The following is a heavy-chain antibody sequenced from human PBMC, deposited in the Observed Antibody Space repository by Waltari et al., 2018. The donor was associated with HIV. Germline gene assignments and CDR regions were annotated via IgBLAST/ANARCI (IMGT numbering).Heavy chain of an antibody. V-gene: IGHV3-9*01. CDR3: AKDIGFLTHPDSGADS. CDR2: INSFSGII. Sequence: DVHLVQFGGGLVQPGGSLRLSCVGSGFTFGKSAMNGVRQGPGKGLQWVASINSFSGIIAYAASVKGRFTISRDNAKSSLYLQMNNLKPEDTALYYCAKDIGFLTHPDSGADSWGRGTLVTVTS. J-gene: IGHJ4*02. D-gene: IGHD2-15*01. CDR1: GFTFGKSA.